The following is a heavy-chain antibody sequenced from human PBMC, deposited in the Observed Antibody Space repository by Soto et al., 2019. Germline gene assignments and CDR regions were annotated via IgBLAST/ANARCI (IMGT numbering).Heavy chain of an antibody. V-gene: IGHV1-69*06. CDR3: ATGSGSTELNYFDY. Sequence: QVQLVQSGAEVKKPGSSVKVSCKASGGTFSSYAISWVRQAPAQGLEWMGGIIPIFGTANYAQKFQGRVTITADKSTSTAYMELSSLRSEDTAVYYCATGSGSTELNYFDYWGQGTLVTVSS. D-gene: IGHD3-10*01. J-gene: IGHJ4*02. CDR2: IIPIFGTA. CDR1: GGTFSSYA.